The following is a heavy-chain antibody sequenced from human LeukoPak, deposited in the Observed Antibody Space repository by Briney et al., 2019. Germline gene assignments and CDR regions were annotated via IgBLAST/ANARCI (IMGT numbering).Heavy chain of an antibody. CDR3: AKDLPSGEY. CDR2: ISYDGSNK. CDR1: GFTFSSYA. D-gene: IGHD3-16*01. V-gene: IGHV3-30-3*01. J-gene: IGHJ4*02. Sequence: GRSLRLSCAASGFTFSSYAMHWVRQAPGKGLEWVAVISYDGSNKYYADSVKGRFTISRDNSKNTLYLQMNSLRAEDTAVYYCAKDLPSGEYWGQGTLVTVSS.